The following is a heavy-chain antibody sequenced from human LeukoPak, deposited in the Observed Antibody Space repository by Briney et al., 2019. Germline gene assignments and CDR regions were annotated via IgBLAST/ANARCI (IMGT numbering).Heavy chain of an antibody. V-gene: IGHV1-69*04. CDR1: GATFNNYV. D-gene: IGHD6-19*01. CDR2: IIPSLDIV. Sequence: SVKVSCKASGATFNNYVITWVRQAPGQGLEWMAMIIPSLDIVNYAQTFQDRLTITADKSTSTAYMELRSLRSEDTAVYYRARGFGGSSGSSDYYGMDVWGQGTTVTVSS. J-gene: IGHJ6*02. CDR3: ARGFGGSSGSSDYYGMDV.